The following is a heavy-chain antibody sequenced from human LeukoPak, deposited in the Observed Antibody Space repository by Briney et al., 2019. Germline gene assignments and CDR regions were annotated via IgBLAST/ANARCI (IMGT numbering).Heavy chain of an antibody. V-gene: IGHV3-21*01. CDR2: ISSSSSYI. Sequence: PGGSLRLSCAASGFIFSTYSMNWVRQAPGKGLEWVSSISSSSSYIYYADSVKGRFTISRDNAKNSLYLQMNSLRAEDTAVYYCARDYLYTLPSRALGYWGQGTLVTVSS. CDR1: GFIFSTYS. J-gene: IGHJ4*02. D-gene: IGHD3-16*02. CDR3: ARDYLYTLPSRALGY.